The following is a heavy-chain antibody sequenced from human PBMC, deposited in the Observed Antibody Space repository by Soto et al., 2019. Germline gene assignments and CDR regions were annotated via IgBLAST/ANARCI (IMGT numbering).Heavy chain of an antibody. V-gene: IGHV3-30-3*01. Sequence: GGSLRLSCAASGFTFSSYAMHWVRQAPGKGLEGVAVISYDGSNKYYADSVKGRFTISRDNSKNTLYLQMNSLRAEDTAVYYCARDRADYYGSGRPYYGMDVWGQGTTVTVSS. J-gene: IGHJ6*02. CDR3: ARDRADYYGSGRPYYGMDV. CDR2: ISYDGSNK. CDR1: GFTFSSYA. D-gene: IGHD3-10*01.